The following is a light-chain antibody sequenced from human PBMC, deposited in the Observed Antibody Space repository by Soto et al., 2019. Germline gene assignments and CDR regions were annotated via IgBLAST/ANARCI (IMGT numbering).Light chain of an antibody. J-gene: IGKJ3*01. CDR2: DAS. CDR1: QSVSSS. Sequence: EIVLTQAPATLSLSPGERATLSCRASQSVSSSLVWYQQKRGQAPRLLIYDASNRDTCIPARFSGSGSGTDFTLTSSSREPDDFAVYYCQQRKNWPEFTFGPGTKVDIK. CDR3: QQRKNWPEFT. V-gene: IGKV3-11*01.